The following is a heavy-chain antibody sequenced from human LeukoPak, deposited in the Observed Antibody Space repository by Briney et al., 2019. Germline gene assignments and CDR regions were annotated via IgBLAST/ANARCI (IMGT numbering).Heavy chain of an antibody. CDR3: ARVSPNTVTTLQYFDY. V-gene: IGHV1-2*02. D-gene: IGHD4-17*01. Sequence: ASVKVSCKASGYTFSDNFMHWVRQAPGQGLEWMGWINPKNGDTNYAQKFQGRVTMTRDTSISTAYMELSSLRSDDTAVYYCARVSPNTVTTLQYFDYWGQGTLVTVSS. J-gene: IGHJ4*02. CDR1: GYTFSDNF. CDR2: INPKNGDT.